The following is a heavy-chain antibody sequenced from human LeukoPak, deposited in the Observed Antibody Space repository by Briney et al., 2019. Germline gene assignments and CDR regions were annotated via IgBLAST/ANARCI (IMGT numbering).Heavy chain of an antibody. V-gene: IGHV4-4*07. J-gene: IGHJ4*02. CDR1: GGSISSYY. Sequence: SETLSLTCTVSGGSISSYYWSWIRQPAGKGLEWIGRIYTSGSTNYNPSLKSRVTMSVDTSKNQFSLKLSSVTAADTAVYYCARERRIATAGMGIDYWGQGTLVTVSS. D-gene: IGHD6-13*01. CDR2: IYTSGST. CDR3: ARERRIATAGMGIDY.